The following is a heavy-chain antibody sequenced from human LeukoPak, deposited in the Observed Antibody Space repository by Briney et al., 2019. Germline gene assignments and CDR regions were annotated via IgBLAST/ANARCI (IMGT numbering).Heavy chain of an antibody. Sequence: SETLSLTCTVSGGSISSSSHYWGWIRQPPGKGLEWVGSIYYSGSTYYNPSLKSRVTISVDTSKNQFSLKLSSVTAADTAVYYCARGVGEQWLVPVSSDYWGQGTLVTVSS. CDR2: IYYSGST. V-gene: IGHV4-39*01. J-gene: IGHJ4*02. CDR3: ARGVGEQWLVPVSSDY. CDR1: GGSISSSSHY. D-gene: IGHD6-19*01.